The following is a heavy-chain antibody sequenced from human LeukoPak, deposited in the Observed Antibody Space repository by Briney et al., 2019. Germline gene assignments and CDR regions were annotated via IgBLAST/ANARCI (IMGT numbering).Heavy chain of an antibody. D-gene: IGHD3-3*01. CDR3: ASLYYDFWSGSPGYYYGMDV. J-gene: IGHJ6*02. Sequence: SETLSLTCTVSGGSISSYYWSWIRQPPGKGLEWIGYIYYSGSTNYNPSLKSRVTISVDTSKKQFSLKLSSVTAADTAVYYCASLYYDFWSGSPGYYYGMDVWGQGTTVTVSS. CDR2: IYYSGST. V-gene: IGHV4-59*01. CDR1: GGSISSYY.